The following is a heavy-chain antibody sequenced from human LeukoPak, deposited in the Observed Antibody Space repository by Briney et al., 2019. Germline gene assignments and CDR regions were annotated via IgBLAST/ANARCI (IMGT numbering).Heavy chain of an antibody. CDR2: IYYSGSI. V-gene: IGHV4-59*01. CDR1: GGSISNYY. CDR3: ARDNGDAFDI. J-gene: IGHJ3*02. Sequence: SETLSLTCTVSGGSISNYYWSWIRQPPGKGLEWIGYIYYSGSINYNPSLKSRVTISVDMSKNQFSLKLDSVTAADTAVYYCARDNGDAFDIWGQGTMVTVSS.